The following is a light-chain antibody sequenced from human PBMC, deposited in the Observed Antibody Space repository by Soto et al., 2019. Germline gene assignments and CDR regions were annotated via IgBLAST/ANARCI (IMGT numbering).Light chain of an antibody. CDR3: GTWDSSLSAAV. CDR1: SSNIGNNY. J-gene: IGLJ7*01. Sequence: QSLLTQPPSVSAAPGQKVTISCSGSSSNIGNNYVSWYQQLPGTAPKLLIYDNNKRPSGIPDRFSGSKSGTSATLGITGLQTGDEADYYCGTWDSSLSAAVFGGGTQLTVL. CDR2: DNN. V-gene: IGLV1-51*01.